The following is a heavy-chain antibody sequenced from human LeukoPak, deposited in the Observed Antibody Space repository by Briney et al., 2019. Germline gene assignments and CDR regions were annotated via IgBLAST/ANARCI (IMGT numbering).Heavy chain of an antibody. J-gene: IGHJ2*01. Sequence: SETLSLTCTVSGGSISSSSYYWGWIRQPPGKGLEWIGTIYYSGRTYYNPSLKSRVTISVDTSKNHFSLKLSSVTAADTAVYYCARAFRARYFDLWGRGTLVTVSS. D-gene: IGHD2/OR15-2a*01. V-gene: IGHV4-39*02. CDR2: IYYSGRT. CDR3: ARAFRARYFDL. CDR1: GGSISSSSYY.